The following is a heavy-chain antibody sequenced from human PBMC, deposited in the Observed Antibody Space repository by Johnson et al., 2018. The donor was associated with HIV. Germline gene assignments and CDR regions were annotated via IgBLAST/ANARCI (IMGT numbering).Heavy chain of an antibody. CDR1: GFTVSSNA. CDR2: ITGGTT. CDR3: AGEGGVVDDYGGKSAFDI. J-gene: IGHJ3*02. Sequence: VQLVESRGVLVQPGGSLRLSCAASGFTVSSNAMSWVRQAPGKGLEWVTSITGGTTYYADSGKGRFTISRDNAKNTLYLQMNILRAEATAVYYCAGEGGVVDDYGGKSAFDIWGQGTMVTVSS. D-gene: IGHD4-23*01. V-gene: IGHV3-38-3*01.